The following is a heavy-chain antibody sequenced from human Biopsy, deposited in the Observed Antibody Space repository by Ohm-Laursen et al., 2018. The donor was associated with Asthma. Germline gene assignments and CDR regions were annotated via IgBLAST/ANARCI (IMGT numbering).Heavy chain of an antibody. CDR1: GFTFGDYW. J-gene: IGHJ4*02. V-gene: IGHV3-7*03. CDR3: ARGDSSNWSHYYFDY. D-gene: IGHD3-22*01. Sequence: GSLRLSCAASGFTFGDYWMSWVRQVPGKGLEWVANIKHDGTEKNHVDSLKGRFTISRDNAKNSLYLQMNSLRAEDTAVYYCARGDSSNWSHYYFDYWGQGTLVTVSS. CDR2: IKHDGTEK.